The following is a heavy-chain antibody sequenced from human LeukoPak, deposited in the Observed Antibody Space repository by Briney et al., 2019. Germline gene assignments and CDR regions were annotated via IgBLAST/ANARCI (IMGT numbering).Heavy chain of an antibody. Sequence: SETLSLTCTVSGGSISSHYCSWIRQPTGKGLEWIGYIYYSGSTNYNPSLKSRVTISVDTSKNQFSLKLSSVTAADTAVYYCARGREYYYDSSGYPLDYWGQGTLVTVSS. CDR1: GGSISSHY. CDR3: ARGREYYYDSSGYPLDY. V-gene: IGHV4-59*11. J-gene: IGHJ4*02. CDR2: IYYSGST. D-gene: IGHD3-22*01.